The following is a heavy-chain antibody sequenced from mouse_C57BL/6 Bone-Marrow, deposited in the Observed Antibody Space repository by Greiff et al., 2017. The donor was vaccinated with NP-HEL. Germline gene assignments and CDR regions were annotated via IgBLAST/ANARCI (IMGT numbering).Heavy chain of an antibody. Sequence: VKVVESGPGLVAPSQSLSITCTVSGFSLTSYAISWVRQPPGKGLEWLGVIWTGGGTNYNSALKSRLSISKDKSKSQVVLKMNSLQTDDTARYYCTRNGDYDYDVWFAYWGQGTLVTVSA. CDR3: TRNGDYDYDVWFAY. CDR2: IWTGGGT. J-gene: IGHJ3*01. D-gene: IGHD2-4*01. V-gene: IGHV2-9-1*01. CDR1: GFSLTSYA.